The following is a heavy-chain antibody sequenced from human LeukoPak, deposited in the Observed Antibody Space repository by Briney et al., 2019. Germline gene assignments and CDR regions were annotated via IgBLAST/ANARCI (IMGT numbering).Heavy chain of an antibody. CDR2: IYYSGST. CDR1: GGSISPYY. CDR3: AGSPIRGNWFDP. Sequence: SETLSLTCSVSGGSISPYYWSWIRQSPGTGLEWIGYIYYSGSTNYNPSLQSRVTMSVDTSKNQFSLKLSSVTAADTAVYYCAGSPIRGNWFDPWGQGTLVTVSS. V-gene: IGHV4-59*01. J-gene: IGHJ5*02.